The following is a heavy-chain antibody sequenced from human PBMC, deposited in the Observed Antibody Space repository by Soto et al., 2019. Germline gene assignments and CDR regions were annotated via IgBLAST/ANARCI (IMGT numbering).Heavy chain of an antibody. CDR3: AMTYYDFWSGKYPSDY. V-gene: IGHV3-7*03. CDR1: GFTFSNYW. CDR2: IKQDGSEK. D-gene: IGHD3-3*01. Sequence: GGSLRLSCAASGFTFSNYWMTWVRQAPGKGLEWVANIKQDGSEKFYVDSVKGRFTISRDNAQNSLYLQMNSLRAEDTAVYYCAMTYYDFWSGKYPSDYWGQGTLVTVS. J-gene: IGHJ4*02.